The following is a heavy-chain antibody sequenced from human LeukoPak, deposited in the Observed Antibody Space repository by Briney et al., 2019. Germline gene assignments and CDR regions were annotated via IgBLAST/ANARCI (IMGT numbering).Heavy chain of an antibody. J-gene: IGHJ4*02. CDR3: ARDLGCSSTSCYSIYRGY. V-gene: IGHV3-30*03. CDR2: ISYDGSNK. CDR1: GFTFSSYG. D-gene: IGHD2-2*01. Sequence: GGSLRLSCAASGFTFSSYGMHWVRQAPGKGLEWVAVISYDGSNKYYADSVKGRFTISRDNAKNSLYLQMNSLRAEDTAVYYCARDLGCSSTSCYSIYRGYWGQGTLVTVSS.